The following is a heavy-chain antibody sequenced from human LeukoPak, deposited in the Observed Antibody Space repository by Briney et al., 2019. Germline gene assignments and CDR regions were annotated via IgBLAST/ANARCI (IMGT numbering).Heavy chain of an antibody. CDR1: GGSISSYY. V-gene: IGHV4-4*07. J-gene: IGHJ4*02. Sequence: SETLSLTCTVSGGSISSYYWSWVRQPAGKGLEWLGRIYTSGSTNDNPSLKSRVIISVDKSKNQFSLKLSSVTAAETAVYYWASGKARIAVAGRFDYWGQGTLVTVSS. D-gene: IGHD6-19*01. CDR2: IYTSGST. CDR3: ASGKARIAVAGRFDY.